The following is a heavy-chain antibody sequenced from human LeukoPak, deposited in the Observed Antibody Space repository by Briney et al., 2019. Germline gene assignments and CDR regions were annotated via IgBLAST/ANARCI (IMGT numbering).Heavy chain of an antibody. D-gene: IGHD2-2*01. V-gene: IGHV4-34*01. CDR1: GGSFSGYY. CDR3: ARMWVVPAAMPFDY. CDR2: INHSGST. J-gene: IGHJ4*02. Sequence: SETLSLTCAVYGGSFSGYYWSWIRQPPGKGLEWIGEINHSGSTNYNPSLKSRVTISVDTSKNQFSLKLSSVTAADTAVYYCARMWVVPAAMPFDYWGQGTLVTVSS.